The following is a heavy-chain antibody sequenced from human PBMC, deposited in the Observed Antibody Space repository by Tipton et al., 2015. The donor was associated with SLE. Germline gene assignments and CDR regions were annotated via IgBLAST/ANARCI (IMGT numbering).Heavy chain of an antibody. CDR3: ASGGLDY. CDR1: GFTYSKYW. V-gene: IGHV3-7*01. Sequence: SLRLSCVGPGFTYSKYWMSWVRQGPGRGLEWVAHIKEDGSEKFYGNSVKGRFTISRDNVNKSVSLQMNSPRAEDTAVYYCASGGLDYWGQGTLVTVSS. CDR2: IKEDGSEK. J-gene: IGHJ4*02.